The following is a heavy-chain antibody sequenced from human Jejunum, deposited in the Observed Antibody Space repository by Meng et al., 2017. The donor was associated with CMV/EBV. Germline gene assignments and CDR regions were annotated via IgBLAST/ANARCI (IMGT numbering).Heavy chain of an antibody. CDR3: VREQFLTGSSVDY. J-gene: IGHJ4*02. CDR1: GDSISSGSD. D-gene: IGHD6-6*01. Sequence: SGDSISSGSDWDWIRQTPDKGLEWLGSVYQSGATFYSPSVVRRVTISMDTSKNQFSLQLTSVTAADTAMYYCVREQFLTGSSVDYWGQGILVTVSS. CDR2: VYQSGAT. V-gene: IGHV4-38-2*02.